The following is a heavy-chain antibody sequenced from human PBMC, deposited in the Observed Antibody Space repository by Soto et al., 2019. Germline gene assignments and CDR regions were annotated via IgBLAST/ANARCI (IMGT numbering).Heavy chain of an antibody. D-gene: IGHD3-10*01. CDR1: GGSIISGDYY. V-gene: IGHV4-30-4*01. J-gene: IGHJ4*02. CDR2: IYYSGNT. Sequence: PSETLSLTCTDSGGSIISGDYYWSWIRQPPGKGLEWIGYIYYSGNTYYTSSLKSRVTISVDTAKNQFSLKLSSVTAADTAVYYCARYGWEPTTARGLDYWGQGTLVTVSS. CDR3: ARYGWEPTTARGLDY.